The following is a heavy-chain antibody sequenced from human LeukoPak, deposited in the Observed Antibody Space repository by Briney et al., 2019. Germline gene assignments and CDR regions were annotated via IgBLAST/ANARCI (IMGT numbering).Heavy chain of an antibody. CDR2: ISSAADTI. J-gene: IGHJ4*02. CDR1: GFTFSTYE. CDR3: AREHGSSASDEFDY. Sequence: GGSLRLFCAASGFTFSTYEMSWVRQAPGKGLEWVSYISSAADTIHYADSLKGRFTISRDNAENSLYLQMNSLRAEDTAVYYCAREHGSSASDEFDYWGQETLVTVSS. D-gene: IGHD5-12*01. V-gene: IGHV3-48*03.